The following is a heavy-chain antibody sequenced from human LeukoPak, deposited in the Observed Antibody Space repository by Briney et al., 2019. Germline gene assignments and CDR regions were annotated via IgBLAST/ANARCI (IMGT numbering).Heavy chain of an antibody. CDR3: ARDPMVRGVHWDRTENWFDP. Sequence: SVKVSCKASGGTFSSYAISWVRQAPGQGLEWMGGIIPIFGTANYAQKFQGRVTITADESTSTAYMELSSLRSEDTAVYYCARDPMVRGVHWDRTENWFDPWGQGTLVTVSS. V-gene: IGHV1-69*13. D-gene: IGHD3-10*01. CDR2: IIPIFGTA. J-gene: IGHJ5*02. CDR1: GGTFSSYA.